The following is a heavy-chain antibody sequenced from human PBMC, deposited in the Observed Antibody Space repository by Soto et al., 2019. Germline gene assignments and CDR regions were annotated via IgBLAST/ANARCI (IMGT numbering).Heavy chain of an antibody. V-gene: IGHV3-23*01. CDR3: AKDRDSSNYYYYYYGMDV. Sequence: EVQLLESGGGLVQPGGSLRLSCAASGFTFSSYAMSWVRQAPGKGLEWVSAISGSGGSTYYADSVKGRFTISRDNSKNTLYLQMNSLRAEDTAVYYCAKDRDSSNYYYYYYGMDVWGQGTTVTVSS. CDR1: GFTFSSYA. D-gene: IGHD6-13*01. CDR2: ISGSGGST. J-gene: IGHJ6*02.